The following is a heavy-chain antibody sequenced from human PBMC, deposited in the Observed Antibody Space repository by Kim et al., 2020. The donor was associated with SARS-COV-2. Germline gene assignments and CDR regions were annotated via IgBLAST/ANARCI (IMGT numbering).Heavy chain of an antibody. V-gene: IGHV3-23*01. CDR3: AKQPSHSSGYIGKFDP. CDR1: GFTFSSYA. CDR2: ISGSGGST. Sequence: GGSLRLSCAASGFTFSSYAMSWVRQAPGKGLEWVSAISGSGGSTYYADSVKGRFTISRDNSKNTLYLQMNSLRAEDTAVYYCAKQPSHSSGYIGKFDPWGQGTLVTVSS. J-gene: IGHJ5*02. D-gene: IGHD3-22*01.